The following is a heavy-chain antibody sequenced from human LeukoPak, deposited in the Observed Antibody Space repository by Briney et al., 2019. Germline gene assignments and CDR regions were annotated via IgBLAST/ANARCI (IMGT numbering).Heavy chain of an antibody. CDR2: IYYSGST. CDR1: GGSISSYY. J-gene: IGHJ4*02. CDR3: ASQRGPFRTSIFDY. D-gene: IGHD3-16*01. Sequence: SEALSLTCTVSGGSISSYYWSWIRQPPGKGLEWIGYIYYSGSTNYNPSLKSRVTMSVDTSKNQFSLTLTSVTAADTAVYYCASQRGPFRTSIFDYWGQGMLVTVSS. V-gene: IGHV4-59*12.